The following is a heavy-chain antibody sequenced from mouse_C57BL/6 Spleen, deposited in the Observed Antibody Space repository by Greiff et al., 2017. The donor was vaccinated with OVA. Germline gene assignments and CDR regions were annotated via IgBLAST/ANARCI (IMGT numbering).Heavy chain of an antibody. Sequence: VQMQQSGAELVMPGASVKLSCKASGYTFTSYWMHWVKQRPGQGLEWIGEIDPSDSYTNYNQKFKGKSTLTVDKSSSTAYMQLSSLTSEDSAVYYCASGYYGSFAYWGQGTLVTVSA. CDR3: ASGYYGSFAY. CDR2: IDPSDSYT. CDR1: GYTFTSYW. V-gene: IGHV1-69*01. D-gene: IGHD1-2*01. J-gene: IGHJ3*01.